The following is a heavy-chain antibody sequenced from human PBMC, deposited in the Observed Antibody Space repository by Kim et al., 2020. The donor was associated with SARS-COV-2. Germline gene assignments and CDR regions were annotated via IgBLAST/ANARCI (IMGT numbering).Heavy chain of an antibody. J-gene: IGHJ4*02. Sequence: SETLSLTCAVYGGSFSGYYWSWIRQPPGKGLEWIGEINHSGSTNYNPSLKSRVTISVDTSKNQFSLKLSSVTAADTAVYYCARVYYYGSGSYYVDYWGQGTLVTVSS. D-gene: IGHD3-10*01. CDR3: ARVYYYGSGSYYVDY. CDR2: INHSGST. V-gene: IGHV4-34*01. CDR1: GGSFSGYY.